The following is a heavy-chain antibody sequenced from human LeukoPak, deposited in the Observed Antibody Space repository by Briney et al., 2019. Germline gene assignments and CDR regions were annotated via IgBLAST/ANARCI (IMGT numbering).Heavy chain of an antibody. V-gene: IGHV1-18*01. D-gene: IGHD3-9*01. CDR1: GYTFTSYG. CDR3: ARERSSVLRYFDWSGGPNFDY. CDR2: ISAYNGNT. Sequence: ASVKVSCKASGYTFTSYGISWVRQAPGQGLEWMGWISAYNGNTNYAQKLQGRVTMTTDTSTSTAYMELRSLRSDDTAVYYCARERSSVLRYFDWSGGPNFDYWGQGTLVTVSS. J-gene: IGHJ4*02.